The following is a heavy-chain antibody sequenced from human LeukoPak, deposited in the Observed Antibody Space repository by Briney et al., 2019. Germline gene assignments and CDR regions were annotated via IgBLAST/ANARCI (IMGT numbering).Heavy chain of an antibody. Sequence: PGGSLRLSCAASGFTFSSYEMNWVRQAPGKGLEWVSYISSSGSTIYYADSVKGRFTISRDNAKNSLYLQMNSLRAEDTAVYYCARDGYSGYDIYWGQGTLVTVPS. J-gene: IGHJ4*02. CDR3: ARDGYSGYDIY. CDR1: GFTFSSYE. V-gene: IGHV3-48*03. D-gene: IGHD5-12*01. CDR2: ISSSGSTI.